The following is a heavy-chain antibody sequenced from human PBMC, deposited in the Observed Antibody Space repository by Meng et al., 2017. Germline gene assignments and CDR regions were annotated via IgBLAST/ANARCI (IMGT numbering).Heavy chain of an antibody. CDR2: ISSSGGYI. J-gene: IGHJ6*02. D-gene: IGHD3-22*01. CDR1: GFSFSTYN. CDR3: VRDRYGTPVVSDYYYYYGMDV. Sequence: GESLKISCAASGFSFSTYNMNWVRQAPGKRLEWVSFISSSGGYIYYGDSVKGRFTMSRDNAKDSLYLQMNRLRAEDTAQYYCVRDRYGTPVVSDYYYYYGMDVWGQGTTVTVSS. V-gene: IGHV3-21*04.